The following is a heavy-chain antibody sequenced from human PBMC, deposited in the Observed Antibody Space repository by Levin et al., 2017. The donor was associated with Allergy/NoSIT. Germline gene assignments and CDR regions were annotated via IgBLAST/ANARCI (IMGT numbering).Heavy chain of an antibody. CDR3: AAFITLVRGVPKSYFDY. V-gene: IGHV1-18*01. CDR1: GYTFTSFG. Sequence: WASVKVSCKASGYTFTSFGINWVRQAPGQGLEWMGWISAHNGNTNFAQKLQGRVTMTTDTSTSTAYMELRSLRSDDTAVYYCAAFITLVRGVPKSYFDYWGQGTLVTVSS. CDR2: ISAHNGNT. J-gene: IGHJ4*02. D-gene: IGHD3-10*01.